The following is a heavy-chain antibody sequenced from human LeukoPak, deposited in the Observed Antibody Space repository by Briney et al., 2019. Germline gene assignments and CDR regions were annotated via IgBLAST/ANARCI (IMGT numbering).Heavy chain of an antibody. CDR2: INPNSGGP. J-gene: IGHJ6*02. CDR3: ARDMGYTYGYRLYHYGMDL. Sequence: ASVKVSCKASGYTFTAHFLHWVRQAPGQGLEWMGWINPNSGGPIYAQKFHGRVTMTTDTSITTAYMELTGLKSDDTAVHYCARDMGYTYGYRLYHYGMDLWGQGTTVTVSS. CDR1: GYTFTAHF. D-gene: IGHD5-18*01. V-gene: IGHV1-2*02.